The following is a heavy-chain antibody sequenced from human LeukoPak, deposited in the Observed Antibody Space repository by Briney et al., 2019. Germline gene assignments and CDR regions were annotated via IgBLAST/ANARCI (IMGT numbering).Heavy chain of an antibody. J-gene: IGHJ4*02. V-gene: IGHV4-59*01. D-gene: IGHD3-16*01. CDR2: IYYSGST. CDR3: ARGRYGWLPFDY. Sequence: PSETLSLTCTVSGGPISSYYWSWIRQPPGKGLEWIGYIYYSGSTNYNPSLKSRVTISVDTSKNQFTLKLSSVTAADTAVYYCARGRYGWLPFDYWGQGTLVTVSS. CDR1: GGPISSYY.